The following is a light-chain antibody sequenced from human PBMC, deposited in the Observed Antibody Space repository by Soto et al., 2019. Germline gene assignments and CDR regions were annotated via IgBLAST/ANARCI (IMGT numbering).Light chain of an antibody. CDR1: QSISSW. Sequence: DIQMTQSPSTLSASVGDRVTITCRASQSISSWLAWYQQKPGKAPKVLIYDASSLESGVPSRFSGSGSGTEFTLTIRILQPDDFATYYCQQYNSYSSFTFGQGTKLEIK. V-gene: IGKV1-5*01. CDR3: QQYNSYSSFT. CDR2: DAS. J-gene: IGKJ2*01.